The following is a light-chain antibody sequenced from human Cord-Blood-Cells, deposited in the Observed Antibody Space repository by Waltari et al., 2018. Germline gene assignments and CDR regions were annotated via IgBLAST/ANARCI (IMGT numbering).Light chain of an antibody. CDR3: SSYTSSSTWV. J-gene: IGLJ3*02. Sequence: QSALTQPASVSGSPGPSITIPCTGPSSDVGGYNYVSWYQQHPGKAPKLMIYDVSKRPSGVSNRFSGSKSGNTASLTISGLQAEDEADYYCSSYTSSSTWVFGGGTKLTVL. CDR2: DVS. CDR1: SSDVGGYNY. V-gene: IGLV2-14*01.